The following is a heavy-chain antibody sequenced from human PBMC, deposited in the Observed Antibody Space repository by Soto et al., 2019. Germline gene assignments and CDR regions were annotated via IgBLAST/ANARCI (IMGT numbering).Heavy chain of an antibody. CDR1: GGSFSDYY. J-gene: IGHJ4*02. V-gene: IGHV4-34*02. D-gene: IGHD2-15*01. Sequence: QVQLQQWGAGLLKPSETLSLTCAVYGGSFSDYYWSWIRQPPGKGLEWIGEINHSGSTIYNPSLKNRVTMSVDTSKIQFSLNLTSVTAADTAVYYCARGGCSGGSCSRPFFSDWGQGTLVTVSS. CDR3: ARGGCSGGSCSRPFFSD. CDR2: INHSGST.